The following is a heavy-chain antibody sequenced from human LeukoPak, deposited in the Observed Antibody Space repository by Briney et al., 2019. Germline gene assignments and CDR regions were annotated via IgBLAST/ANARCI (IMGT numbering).Heavy chain of an antibody. D-gene: IGHD1-26*01. V-gene: IGHV3-7*01. CDR3: ARDLRGEYSGGPLGY. CDR2: IKPDEGEK. J-gene: IGHJ4*02. CDR1: GFTFSSDW. Sequence: PGGSLRLSCAASGFTFSSDWMIWVRQAPGKGLEWVANIKPDEGEKYYVDSVKGRFTVSRDNAKNSLYLQMDSLRVEDTAVYYCARDLRGEYSGGPLGYWGQGTLVTVSS.